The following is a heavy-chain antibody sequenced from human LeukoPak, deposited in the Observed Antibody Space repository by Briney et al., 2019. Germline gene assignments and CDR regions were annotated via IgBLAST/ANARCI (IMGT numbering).Heavy chain of an antibody. CDR1: GFTVSSNH. CDR2: IWYDGSNK. D-gene: IGHD2-8*01. Sequence: GGSLRLSCVASGFTVSSNHMTWVRQAPGKGLEWVAVIWYDGSNKYCADSVKGRFTISRDNSRNTLSLQMNNLRAEDTAVYYCARDRCTNGVCYLDYWGQGTLVTVSS. CDR3: ARDRCTNGVCYLDY. V-gene: IGHV3-33*08. J-gene: IGHJ4*02.